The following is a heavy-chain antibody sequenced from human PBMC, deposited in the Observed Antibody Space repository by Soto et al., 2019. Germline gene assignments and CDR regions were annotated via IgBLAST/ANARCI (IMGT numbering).Heavy chain of an antibody. V-gene: IGHV4-59*08. CDR1: GGSISSYY. CDR3: GRARSGYDYFDY. J-gene: IGHJ4*02. D-gene: IGHD5-12*01. Sequence: WETLSLTCTVSGGSISSYYWSWIRQPPGKGLEWIGYIYYSGSTNYNPSLKSRVTISVDTSKNQFSLKLSSVTAADTAVYYCGRARSGYDYFDYRGQGTPVTVSS. CDR2: IYYSGST.